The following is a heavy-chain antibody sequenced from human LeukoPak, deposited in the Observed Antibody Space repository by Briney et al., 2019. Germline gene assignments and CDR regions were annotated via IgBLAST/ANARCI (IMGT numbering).Heavy chain of an antibody. CDR2: IYTSGST. CDR1: GGSISSGSYY. D-gene: IGHD3-10*01. Sequence: SETLSLTCTVSGGSISSGSYYWSWIRQPAGKGLEWIGRIYTSGSTNYNPSLKSRVTISVDTSKNQFSLKLSSVTTADTAVYYCAREVVWFGEATWDYWGQGTLVTVSS. J-gene: IGHJ4*02. V-gene: IGHV4-61*02. CDR3: AREVVWFGEATWDY.